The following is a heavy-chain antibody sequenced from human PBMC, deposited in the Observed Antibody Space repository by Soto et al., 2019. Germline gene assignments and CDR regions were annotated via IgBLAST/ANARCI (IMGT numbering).Heavy chain of an antibody. J-gene: IGHJ6*02. CDR1: GFTFSSYS. Sequence: LSCAASGFTFSSYSMNWVRQAPGKGLEWVSSISSSSSYIYYADSVKGRFTISRDNAKNSLYLQMNSLRAEDTAVYYCARGGTVPAVRVYYYYGMDVWGQGTTVTVSS. D-gene: IGHD4-4*01. CDR2: ISSSSSYI. V-gene: IGHV3-21*01. CDR3: ARGGTVPAVRVYYYYGMDV.